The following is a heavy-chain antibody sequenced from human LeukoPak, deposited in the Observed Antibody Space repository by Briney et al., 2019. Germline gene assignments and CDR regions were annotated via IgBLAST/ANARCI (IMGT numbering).Heavy chain of an antibody. CDR3: AKDLGSVVTPPSLDY. CDR2: ASGSGGST. V-gene: IGHV3-23*01. Sequence: SGGSLRLSCAASGSTFSSYAMSWVRQAPGKGLEWVSSASGSGGSTYYADSVKGRFTISRDNSKNTLYLQMNSLRAEDTAVYYCAKDLGSVVTPPSLDYWGQGTLVTVSS. CDR1: GSTFSSYA. J-gene: IGHJ4*02. D-gene: IGHD4-23*01.